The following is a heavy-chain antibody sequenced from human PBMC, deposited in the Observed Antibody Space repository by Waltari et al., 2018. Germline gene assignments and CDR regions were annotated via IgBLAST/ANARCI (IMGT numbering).Heavy chain of an antibody. CDR3: TTDPSITIFPFGYYYYMDV. J-gene: IGHJ6*03. CDR2: IKSKTDGGTT. V-gene: IGHV3-15*01. Sequence: EVQLVESGGGLVKPGGSLRLSCAASGFTFSNAWMSWVRQAPGKGLEWVGRIKSKTDGGTTDYAAPVKGRFTISRDDSKNTLYLQMNSLKTEDTAVYYCTTDPSITIFPFGYYYYMDVWGKGTTVTVSS. CDR1: GFTFSNAW. D-gene: IGHD3-9*01.